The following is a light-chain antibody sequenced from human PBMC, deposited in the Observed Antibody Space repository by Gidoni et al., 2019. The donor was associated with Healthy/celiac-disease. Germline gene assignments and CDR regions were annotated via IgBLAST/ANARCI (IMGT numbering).Light chain of an antibody. V-gene: IGKV4-1*01. CDR2: WAS. CDR3: QQYYSTPLT. J-gene: IGKJ4*01. CDR1: QSVLYSSNNKNY. Sequence: DIVMTQSPASLPLSLGERATINCKSSQSVLYSSNNKNYLAWYQQKPGQPPKLLIYWASTRESGVPDRFSGSGSGTDFTLTISSLQAEDVAVYYCQQYYSTPLTFGGGTKVEIK.